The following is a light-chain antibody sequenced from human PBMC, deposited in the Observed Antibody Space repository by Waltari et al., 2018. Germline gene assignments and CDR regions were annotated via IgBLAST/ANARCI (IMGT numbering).Light chain of an antibody. J-gene: IGLJ2*01. Sequence: QSALAQSASVSGSPGQSITISCTGTGSDIGYYNFVSWYQQHPGKAPKLLIFDVSRWSSGVSHGFSGAKSGNTAALTISGLQAEDEADYYCSSYTSTNTIIFGGGTKVTVL. CDR2: DVS. CDR1: GSDIGYYNF. V-gene: IGLV2-14*03. CDR3: SSYTSTNTII.